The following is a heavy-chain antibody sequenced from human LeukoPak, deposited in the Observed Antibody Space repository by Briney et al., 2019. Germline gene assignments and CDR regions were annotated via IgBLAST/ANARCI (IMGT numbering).Heavy chain of an antibody. Sequence: SGGSLRLSCAASGFSFSTYAMRWVRQAPGKGLEWVSLISGDGGSTYYADSVKGRFTISRDNSKNSLYLQMNSLRTEDTALYYCAKTPLGDDILTGYYNPHYYYGMDVWGQGTTATVSS. CDR3: AKTPLGDDILTGYYNPHYYYGMDV. D-gene: IGHD3-9*01. CDR2: ISGDGGST. CDR1: GFSFSTYA. V-gene: IGHV3-43*02. J-gene: IGHJ6*02.